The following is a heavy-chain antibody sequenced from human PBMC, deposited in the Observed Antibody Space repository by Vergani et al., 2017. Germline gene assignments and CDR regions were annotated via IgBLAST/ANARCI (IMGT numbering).Heavy chain of an antibody. CDR2: IIPIFGTA. CDR3: ASCSGGSCDSSYYYGMDV. D-gene: IGHD2-15*01. J-gene: IGHJ6*02. CDR1: GGTFSSYA. Sequence: QVQLVQSGAEVKKPGSSVKVSCKASGGTFSSYAISWVRQAPGQGLEWMGGIIPIFGTANYAQKFQGRVTITADESTSTAYMELSSLRSEDTAVYYCASCSGGSCDSSYYYGMDVWGQGTTVTVSS. V-gene: IGHV1-69*01.